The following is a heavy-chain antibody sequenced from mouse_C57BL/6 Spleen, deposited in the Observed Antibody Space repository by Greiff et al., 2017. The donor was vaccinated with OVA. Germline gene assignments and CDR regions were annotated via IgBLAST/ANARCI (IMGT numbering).Heavy chain of an antibody. Sequence: EVQVVESGAELVRPGASVKLSCTASGFNIKDDYMHWVKQRPEQGLEWIGWIDPENGDTEYASKFQGKATITADTSSNTAYLQLSSLTSEDTAVYYCTTGDYADFDYWGQGTTLTVSS. CDR3: TTGDYADFDY. CDR2: IDPENGDT. J-gene: IGHJ2*01. V-gene: IGHV14-4*01. D-gene: IGHD2-4*01. CDR1: GFNIKDDY.